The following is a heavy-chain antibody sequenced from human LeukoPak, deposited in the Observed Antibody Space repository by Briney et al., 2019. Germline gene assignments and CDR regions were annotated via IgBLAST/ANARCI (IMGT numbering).Heavy chain of an antibody. CDR2: IKSKTDGGTT. V-gene: IGHV3-15*01. CDR3: TTEYYYDSSGLEVFDY. CDR1: GFTFSNAW. Sequence: GGSLRLSCAASGFTFSNAWMSWVRQAPGKGLEWVGRIKSKTDGGTTDYAALVKGRFTISRDDSKNTLYLQMNSLKTEDTAVYYCTTEYYYDSSGLEVFDYWGQGTLVTVSS. D-gene: IGHD3-22*01. J-gene: IGHJ4*02.